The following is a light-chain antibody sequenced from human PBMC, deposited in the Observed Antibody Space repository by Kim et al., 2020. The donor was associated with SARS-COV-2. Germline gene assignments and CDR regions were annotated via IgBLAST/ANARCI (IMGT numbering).Light chain of an antibody. CDR1: QSINGW. Sequence: DIQMTQSPSTLSASVGDRVTITCRASQSINGWLAWYQQKPGKAPKLLICKASSLESGVPSRFSGSGSGTEFTLTISSLQPDDFATYYCQQHNSYPLTFGGGTKVDIK. V-gene: IGKV1-5*03. CDR3: QQHNSYPLT. J-gene: IGKJ4*01. CDR2: KAS.